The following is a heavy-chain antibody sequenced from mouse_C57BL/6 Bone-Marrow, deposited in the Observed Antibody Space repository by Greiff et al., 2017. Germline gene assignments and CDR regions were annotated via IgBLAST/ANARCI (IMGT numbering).Heavy chain of an antibody. V-gene: IGHV5-4*03. J-gene: IGHJ3*01. D-gene: IGHD2-12*01. CDR1: GFTFSSYA. CDR2: ISDGGSYT. CDR3: ARGNDGAY. Sequence: EVKLVESGGGLVKPGGSLKLSCAASGFTFSSYAMSWVRQTPEKRLEWVATISDGGSYTYYPDNVKGRFTISRDNAKNNLYLQMSHLKSEDTAMYYCARGNDGAYWGQGTLVTVSA.